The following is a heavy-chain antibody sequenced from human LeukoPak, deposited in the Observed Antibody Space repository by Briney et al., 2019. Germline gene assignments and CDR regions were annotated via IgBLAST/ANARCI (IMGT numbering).Heavy chain of an antibody. CDR3: ATSRSSALYCSSTSCYGSFDY. CDR1: GYTFTSYD. V-gene: IGHV1-8*03. J-gene: IGHJ4*02. D-gene: IGHD2-2*01. CDR2: MNPNSGNT. Sequence: GASVKVSCKASGYTFTSYDINWVRQATGQGLEWMGWMNPNSGNTGYAQKFQGRVTITRNTSISTAYMELSSLRSEDTAVYYCATSRSSALYCSSTSCYGSFDYWGQGTLVTVSS.